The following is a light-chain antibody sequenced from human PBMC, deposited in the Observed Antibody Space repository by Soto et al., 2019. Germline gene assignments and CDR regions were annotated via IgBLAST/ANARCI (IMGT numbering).Light chain of an antibody. CDR3: QQYQSYPAS. V-gene: IGKV1-16*01. Sequence: DIQMTQSPSSLSASVGDRVTITCRASQGISSFLAWFQQKPGKAPKSLIYDASTLQSGVSSRFSGSGSDTHFTLTISSLQPEDFATYSCQQYQSYPASFGQGTKVEIK. CDR2: DAS. J-gene: IGKJ1*01. CDR1: QGISSF.